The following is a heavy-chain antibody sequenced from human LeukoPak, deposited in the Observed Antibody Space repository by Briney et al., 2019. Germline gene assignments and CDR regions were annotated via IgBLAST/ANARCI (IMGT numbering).Heavy chain of an antibody. CDR1: GFTFSSYG. CDR2: IRYDGSNK. Sequence: GGSLRLSCAASGFTFSSYGMHWVRQAPGKGLEWVAFIRYDGSNKYYADSVKGRFTISRDNSKNTLYLQMNSLRAEDTAVYYCAHMAAAGSSTIFDYWGQGTLVTVSS. CDR3: AHMAAAGSSTIFDY. J-gene: IGHJ4*02. D-gene: IGHD6-13*01. V-gene: IGHV3-30*02.